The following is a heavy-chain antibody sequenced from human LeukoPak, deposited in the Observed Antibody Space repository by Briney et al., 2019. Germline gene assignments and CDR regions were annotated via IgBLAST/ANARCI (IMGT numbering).Heavy chain of an antibody. D-gene: IGHD3-22*01. V-gene: IGHV4-59*01. CDR3: ARVRDRSSYFYDLDY. CDR2: IHCSGST. Sequence: PSETLSLTCTVSGGSISSYYWSWIRQPPGKGLEWIGCIHCSGSTNYNPSLKSRLTISVDTSKNQFSLKLSSVTAADTAVYYCARVRDRSSYFYDLDYWGQGTLVTVSS. J-gene: IGHJ4*02. CDR1: GGSISSYY.